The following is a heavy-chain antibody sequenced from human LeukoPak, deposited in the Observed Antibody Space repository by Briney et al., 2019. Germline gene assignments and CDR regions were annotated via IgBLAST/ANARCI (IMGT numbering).Heavy chain of an antibody. J-gene: IGHJ3*02. CDR3: AREQALGAFDI. Sequence: GGSLRLSCAASGFTVSSNYMSWVRQAPGKGLEWVSVIYSSGSTYYADSVKGRFTISRDNSKNTLYLQMNSLRAEDTAVYYCAREQALGAFDIWGQGTMVTVSS. D-gene: IGHD7-27*01. V-gene: IGHV3-66*01. CDR2: IYSSGST. CDR1: GFTVSSNY.